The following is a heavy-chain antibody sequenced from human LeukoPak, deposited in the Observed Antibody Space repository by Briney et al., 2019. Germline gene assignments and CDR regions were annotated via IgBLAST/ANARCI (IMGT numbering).Heavy chain of an antibody. V-gene: IGHV3-7*01. J-gene: IGHJ4*02. Sequence: PGGSLRLSCAASGFTFSSYGMHWVRQAPGKGLEWVANIKQDGSEKYYVDSVKGRFTISRDNAKNSLYLQMNSLRGEDTAVYYCASEIVGASPFDYWGQGTLVTVSS. D-gene: IGHD1-26*01. CDR3: ASEIVGASPFDY. CDR1: GFTFSSYG. CDR2: IKQDGSEK.